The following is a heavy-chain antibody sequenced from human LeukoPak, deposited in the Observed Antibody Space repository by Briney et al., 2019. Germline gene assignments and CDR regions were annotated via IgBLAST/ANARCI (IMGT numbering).Heavy chain of an antibody. CDR1: GGSISSSSYY. D-gene: IGHD3-3*01. V-gene: IGHV4-39*07. CDR2: IYYSGST. Sequence: SETLSLTFTVSGGSISSSSYYWGWIRQPPGKGLEWMGSIYYSGSTYYNPSLKSRVTISVDTSKNQFSLKLSSVTAADTAVYYCAQVGDFWSGPPHYYMDVWGKGTTVTVSS. J-gene: IGHJ6*03. CDR3: AQVGDFWSGPPHYYMDV.